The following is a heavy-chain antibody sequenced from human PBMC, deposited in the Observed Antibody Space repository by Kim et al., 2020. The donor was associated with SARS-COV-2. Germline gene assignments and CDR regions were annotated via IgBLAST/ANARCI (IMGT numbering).Heavy chain of an antibody. CDR3: ARVRFDWGFPSFDY. CDR2: ISSSGSTI. J-gene: IGHJ4*02. D-gene: IGHD7-27*01. CDR1: GFTFSDYY. V-gene: IGHV3-11*01. Sequence: GGSLRLSCAASGFTFSDYYMSWIRQAPGKGLEWVAYISSSGSTIYYADSVKGRFTISRDNAKNSLYLQMNSLRAEDTAVYYCARVRFDWGFPSFDYWGQGTLVTVSS.